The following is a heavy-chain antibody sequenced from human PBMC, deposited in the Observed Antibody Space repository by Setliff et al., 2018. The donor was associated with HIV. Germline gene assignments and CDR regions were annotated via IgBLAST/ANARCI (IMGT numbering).Heavy chain of an antibody. V-gene: IGHV4-61*09. CDR3: ARRASPGGWFDP. CDR2: ISATGST. Sequence: PSETLSLTCTVSGGIISSDSFVWSWIRQPAGKGLEWIGHISATGSTNYNPSLKSRVTMSLDTSKNQFSLNLNSVTAADTAVYYCARRASPGGWFDPWGQGTLVTVSS. D-gene: IGHD3-16*01. J-gene: IGHJ5*02. CDR1: GGIISSDSFV.